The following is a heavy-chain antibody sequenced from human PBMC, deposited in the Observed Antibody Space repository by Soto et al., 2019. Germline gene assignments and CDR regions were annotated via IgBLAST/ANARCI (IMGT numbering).Heavy chain of an antibody. CDR2: ISWNSGSI. Sequence: SGGSLRLSCAASGFTFDDYAMHWVRQAPGKGLEWVSGISWNSGSIGYADSVKGRFTISRDNAKNSLYLQMNSLRAEDTALYYCAKGPDYDFWSGYYLFWGQGTLVTVS. J-gene: IGHJ4*02. CDR3: AKGPDYDFWSGYYLF. CDR1: GFTFDDYA. V-gene: IGHV3-9*01. D-gene: IGHD3-3*01.